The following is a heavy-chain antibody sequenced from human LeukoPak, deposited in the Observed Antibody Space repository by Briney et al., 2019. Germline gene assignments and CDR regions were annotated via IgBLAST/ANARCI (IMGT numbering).Heavy chain of an antibody. CDR2: ISGYNGHT. D-gene: IGHD3-10*01. CDR1: GYTFMNSG. Sequence: GASVKVSCKASGYTFMNSGVTWLRQAPGQGLEWVGWISGYNGHTKYAQKFQDRVTLTTETATTTAYMELRCLTSDDTAIYFCARDREYVGSGYWYFDFWGRGTLVTVSS. V-gene: IGHV1-18*01. J-gene: IGHJ2*01. CDR3: ARDREYVGSGYWYFDF.